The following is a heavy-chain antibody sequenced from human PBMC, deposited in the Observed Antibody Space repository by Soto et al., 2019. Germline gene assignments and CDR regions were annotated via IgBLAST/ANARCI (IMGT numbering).Heavy chain of an antibody. CDR3: ARESEDLTSNFDY. V-gene: IGHV3-21*01. CDR1: GFTFTRYS. CDR2: ISSTTNYI. J-gene: IGHJ4*02. Sequence: PGGSLRLSCAASGFTFTRYSMNWVRQAPGKGLEWVSSISSTTNYIYYAVSMKGRFTVSRDNAKNSVYLDMNSLSAEDTAVYYCARESEDLTSNFDYWGQGTLVTVSS.